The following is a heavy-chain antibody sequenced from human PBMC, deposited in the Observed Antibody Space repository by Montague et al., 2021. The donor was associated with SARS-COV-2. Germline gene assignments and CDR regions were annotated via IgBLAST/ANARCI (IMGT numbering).Heavy chain of an antibody. CDR3: ARLGDGVVPSPILGVGPYYSYYYMDV. CDR2: IHHGGST. D-gene: IGHD3-10*01. J-gene: IGHJ6*03. Sequence: ETLSLTCAVPGGSFSTYSWHWLRQPPGKGLEWIGEIHHGGSTNYNPSLKSRVTISADTSKNQFSLKLTSVAAADTAVYYCARLGDGVVPSPILGVGPYYSYYYMDVWGKGTTVTVSS. V-gene: IGHV4-34*01. CDR1: GGSFSTYS.